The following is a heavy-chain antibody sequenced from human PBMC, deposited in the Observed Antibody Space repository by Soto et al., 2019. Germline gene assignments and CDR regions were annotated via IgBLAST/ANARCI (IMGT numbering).Heavy chain of an antibody. D-gene: IGHD6-13*01. CDR3: ARVVAAASVDP. CDR1: GGSISSGGYS. J-gene: IGHJ5*02. V-gene: IGHV4-30-2*01. Sequence: PSETLSLTCAVSGGSISSGGYSWSWIRQPPGKGLEWIGYIYHSGSTYYNPSLKSRVTISVDRSKNQLSLKLSSVTAADTAVYYCARVVAAASVDPWGQGTLVTVSS. CDR2: IYHSGST.